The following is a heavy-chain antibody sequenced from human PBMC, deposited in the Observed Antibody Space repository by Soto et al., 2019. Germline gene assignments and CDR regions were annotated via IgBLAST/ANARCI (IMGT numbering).Heavy chain of an antibody. J-gene: IGHJ6*02. CDR2: IIPIFGTA. D-gene: IGHD2-2*01. CDR3: ARHVPAAGYYYGMDV. CDR1: GGTFSSYA. V-gene: IGHV1-69*12. Sequence: QVQLVQSGAAVKKPGSSVKVSCKASGGTFSSYAISWVRQATGQGLEWMGGIIPIFGTANYAQKFQRRVTITADESTSTSYMDLSSLRSEDTAVYYCARHVPAAGYYYGMDVWGQGTTVTVSS.